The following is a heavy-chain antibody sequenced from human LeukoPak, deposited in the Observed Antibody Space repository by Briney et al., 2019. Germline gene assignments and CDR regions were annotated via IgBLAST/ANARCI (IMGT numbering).Heavy chain of an antibody. CDR3: ARRLWPRIYYFDY. J-gene: IGHJ4*02. CDR1: GGSISSFY. V-gene: IGHV4-59*12. D-gene: IGHD4/OR15-4a*01. CDR2: IYYSGST. Sequence: SETLSLTCTVSGGSISSFYWNWIRQPPGKGLEWIGYIYYSGSTNYNPSLKSRVTISVDTSKNQFSLKLSSVTAADTAVYYCARRLWPRIYYFDYWGQGTLVTVSS.